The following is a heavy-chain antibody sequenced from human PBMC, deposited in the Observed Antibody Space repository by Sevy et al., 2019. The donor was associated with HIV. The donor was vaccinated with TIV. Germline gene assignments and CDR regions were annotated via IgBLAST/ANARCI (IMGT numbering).Heavy chain of an antibody. V-gene: IGHV1-69*13. Sequence: ASVKVSCKVSGDIFSYNGISWVRQAPGQGLEWVGGIIPLSGKPTYAQKFQGRVTITADESTSTAYMELASLRAEDTAVYYCARPYGSGSWEAFDIWGQWTVVTVSS. J-gene: IGHJ3*02. CDR3: ARPYGSGSWEAFDI. CDR1: GDIFSYNG. CDR2: IIPLSGKP. D-gene: IGHD3-10*01.